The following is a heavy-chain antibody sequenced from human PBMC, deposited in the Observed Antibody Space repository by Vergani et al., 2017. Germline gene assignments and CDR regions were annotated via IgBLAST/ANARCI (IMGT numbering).Heavy chain of an antibody. J-gene: IGHJ6*02. Sequence: QLQLQESGSGLVKPSETLSLTCTVSGGSISSYYWSWIRQPPGKGLEWIGYIYYSGSTNYNPSLKSRVTISVDTSKNQFSLKLSSVTAADTAVYYCARGRKLLRYGMDVWGQGTTVTVSS. V-gene: IGHV4-59*01. CDR3: ARGRKLLRYGMDV. CDR1: GGSISSYY. D-gene: IGHD2-15*01. CDR2: IYYSGST.